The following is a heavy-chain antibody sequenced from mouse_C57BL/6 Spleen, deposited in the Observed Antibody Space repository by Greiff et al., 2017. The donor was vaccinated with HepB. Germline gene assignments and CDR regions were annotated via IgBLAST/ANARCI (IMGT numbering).Heavy chain of an antibody. J-gene: IGHJ2*01. Sequence: VQLPQPGADLVKPGASVKLSCKASGYTFTSSWLPWVQQRPGQGLEWIGMIHPHSGSTNYNEKFKSKATLTVDKSSSTAYMQLSSLTSEDSAVYYCARSGYYVDYWGQGTTLTVSS. CDR2: IHPHSGST. CDR1: GYTFTSSW. CDR3: ARSGYYVDY. V-gene: IGHV1-64*01. D-gene: IGHD1-3*01.